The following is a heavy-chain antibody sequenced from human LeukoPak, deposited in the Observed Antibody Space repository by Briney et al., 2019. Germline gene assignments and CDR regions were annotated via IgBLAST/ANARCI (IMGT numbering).Heavy chain of an antibody. V-gene: IGHV1-69*05. D-gene: IGHD4-17*01. J-gene: IGHJ5*02. CDR3: AREEVGDYGDYL. CDR1: GGTFSSYA. CDR2: IIPIFGTA. Sequence: ASVKFSCKASGGTFSSYAISWIRHAPGQGLEWIGRIIPIFGTANYPQKLQCRVTITTDESTRTAYMELSSLRSEDTAVYYCAREEVGDYGDYLWGQGTLVTVSS.